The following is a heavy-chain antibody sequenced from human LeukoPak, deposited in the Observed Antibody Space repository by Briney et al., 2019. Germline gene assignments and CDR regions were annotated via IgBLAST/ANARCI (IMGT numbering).Heavy chain of an antibody. D-gene: IGHD3-3*01. J-gene: IGHJ4*02. Sequence: PSETLSLTCAVYGGSFSGYYWSWIRQPPGKGLEWIGEINHSGSTNYNPSLKSRVTISVDTSKNQFSLKLSSVTAADTAVYYCARVHDFWSGYYPDYWGQGTLVTVSS. CDR1: GGSFSGYY. V-gene: IGHV4-34*01. CDR3: ARVHDFWSGYYPDY. CDR2: INHSGST.